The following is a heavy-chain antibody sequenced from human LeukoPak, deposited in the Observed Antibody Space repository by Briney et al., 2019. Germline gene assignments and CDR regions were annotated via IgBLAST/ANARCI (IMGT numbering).Heavy chain of an antibody. CDR1: GYTFTSYG. J-gene: IGHJ4*02. D-gene: IGHD6-13*01. CDR3: ARDLRPSSSWSNSDY. CDR2: ISAYNGNT. V-gene: IGHV1-18*01. Sequence: ASVKVSCKASGYTFTSYGISWVRQAPGQGLEWMGWISAYNGNTNYAQKLQGRVTMTTDTSTSTAYMELRSLRSDDTAVYYCARDLRPSSSWSNSDYWGQGTLVTVSS.